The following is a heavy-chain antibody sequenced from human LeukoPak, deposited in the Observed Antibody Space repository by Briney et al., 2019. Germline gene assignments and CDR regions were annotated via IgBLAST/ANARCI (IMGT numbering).Heavy chain of an antibody. CDR2: IYYSGST. V-gene: IGHV4-59*01. CDR3: ARVQESTADNWFDP. Sequence: PSETLSLTCTVSGGSISTYYWSWIRQPPGKGLEWIGYIYYSGSTNYNPSLKSRVTISVDTSKNQFSLKLSSVTAADTAVYYCARVQESTADNWFDPWGQGTLVTVSS. CDR1: GGSISTYY. D-gene: IGHD4-11*01. J-gene: IGHJ5*02.